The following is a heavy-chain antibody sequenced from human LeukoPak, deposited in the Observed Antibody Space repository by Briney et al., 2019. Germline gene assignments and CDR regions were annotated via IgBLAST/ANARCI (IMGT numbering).Heavy chain of an antibody. D-gene: IGHD4-11*01. Sequence: GGSLRLSCAASGFTFSSYWMSWVRQAPGKGLEWVANIKQDGSEKYYVDSVKGRFTISRDNAKNSLYLQMNSLRAEDTAVYYCARDHDYMYYYYGMDVWGQGTLVTVSS. CDR1: GFTFSSYW. CDR3: ARDHDYMYYYYGMDV. V-gene: IGHV3-7*01. CDR2: IKQDGSEK. J-gene: IGHJ6*02.